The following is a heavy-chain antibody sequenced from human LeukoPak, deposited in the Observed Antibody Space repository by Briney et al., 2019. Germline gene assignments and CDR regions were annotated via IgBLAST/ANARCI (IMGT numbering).Heavy chain of an antibody. V-gene: IGHV3-48*03. CDR2: ISSSGSTI. Sequence: GGSLRLSCAASGFTFSSYEMNWVRQAPGKGLEWVSYISSSGSTIYYADSVKGRFTISRDNAKNSLYLQMNSLRAEDTAVYYCARDGVRGVIDYWGQGTLVTVSS. J-gene: IGHJ4*02. CDR3: ARDGVRGVIDY. D-gene: IGHD3-10*01. CDR1: GFTFSSYE.